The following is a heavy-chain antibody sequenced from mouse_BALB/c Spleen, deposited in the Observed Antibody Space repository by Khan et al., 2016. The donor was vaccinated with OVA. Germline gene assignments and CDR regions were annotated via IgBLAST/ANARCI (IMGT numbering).Heavy chain of an antibody. J-gene: IGHJ3*01. Sequence: VQLQESGPGLVAPSQSLSITCTVSGFSLTSYGVGWARQPPGKGLEWLGVIWGDGSTNYHSALISRLNINKDNSKSQVFLKLNSLQTDDTATYYCALYYYGRAWFAYWGQGTLVTVSA. CDR3: ALYYYGRAWFAY. CDR1: GFSLTSYG. D-gene: IGHD1-1*01. V-gene: IGHV2-3*01. CDR2: IWGDGST.